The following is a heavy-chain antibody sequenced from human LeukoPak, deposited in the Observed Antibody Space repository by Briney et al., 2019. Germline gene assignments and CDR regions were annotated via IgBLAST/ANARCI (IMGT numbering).Heavy chain of an antibody. CDR2: INPNSGGT. J-gene: IGHJ4*02. Sequence: ASVKVSCKASGYTFTGYYMHWVRQAPGQGLEWMGWINPNSGGTNYAQKFQGRVTMTRDTSISTAFMELSRLRSDDTAVYYCARDRHWNQGNFDYWGQGTLVTVSS. D-gene: IGHD1-1*01. V-gene: IGHV1-2*02. CDR3: ARDRHWNQGNFDY. CDR1: GYTFTGYY.